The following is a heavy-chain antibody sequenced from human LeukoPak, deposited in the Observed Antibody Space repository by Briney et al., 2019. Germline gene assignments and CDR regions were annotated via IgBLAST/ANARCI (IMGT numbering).Heavy chain of an antibody. CDR3: AKTGLGPPIYYYGSGEFQH. J-gene: IGHJ1*01. V-gene: IGHV3-23*01. CDR2: ISGSGGST. D-gene: IGHD3-10*01. CDR1: GFTFSSYA. Sequence: GGSPRLSCAASGFTFSSYAMSWVRQAPGKGLEWVSAISGSGGSTYYADSVKGRFTISRDNSKNTLYLQMNSLRAEDTAVYYCAKTGLGPPIYYYGSGEFQHWGQGTLVTVSS.